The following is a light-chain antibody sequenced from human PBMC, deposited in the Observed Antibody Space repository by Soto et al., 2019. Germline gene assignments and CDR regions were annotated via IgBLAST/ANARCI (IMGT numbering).Light chain of an antibody. CDR2: DAS. J-gene: IGKJ3*01. CDR3: QKYNTSPLT. Sequence: ETVMTQSPATLSVSAGERPTLSCRASQGVSSNLAWYQQKPGKAPRLLIYDASTRATGIPSRFSGSGSGTEFTLTISSLQSEDFAVYYCQKYNTSPLTFGPGTKVDIK. CDR1: QGVSSN. V-gene: IGKV3-15*01.